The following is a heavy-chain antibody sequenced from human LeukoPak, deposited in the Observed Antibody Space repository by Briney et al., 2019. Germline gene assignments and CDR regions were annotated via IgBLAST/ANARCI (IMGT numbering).Heavy chain of an antibody. CDR2: ISYDGSNK. CDR1: GFTFSSYG. V-gene: IGHV3-30*18. Sequence: GGSLRLSCAASGFTFSSYGVHWVRQAPGKGLEWVAVISYDGSNKYYADSVKGRFTISRDNSKNTLYLQMNSLRAEDTAVYYCAKDHSSGWDYFDYWGQGTLVTVSS. D-gene: IGHD6-19*01. J-gene: IGHJ4*02. CDR3: AKDHSSGWDYFDY.